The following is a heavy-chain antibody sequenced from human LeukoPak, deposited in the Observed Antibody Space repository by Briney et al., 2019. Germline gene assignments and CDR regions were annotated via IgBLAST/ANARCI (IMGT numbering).Heavy chain of an antibody. Sequence: GGSLGLSCAVSGITLSNYGMSWVRQAPGKGLEWVAGISGSGGGTNYADSVKGRFTISRDNRKNTLYLQMNSLRAEDTAVYFCAKRGVVIRVILVGFHKEAYYFDSWGQGALVTVSS. CDR2: ISGSGGGT. D-gene: IGHD3-22*01. J-gene: IGHJ4*02. CDR3: AKRGVVIRVILVGFHKEAYYFDS. CDR1: GITLSNYG. V-gene: IGHV3-23*01.